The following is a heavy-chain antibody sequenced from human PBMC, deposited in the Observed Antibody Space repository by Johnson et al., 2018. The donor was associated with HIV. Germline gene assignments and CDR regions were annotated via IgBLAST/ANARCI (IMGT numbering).Heavy chain of an antibody. CDR1: GLTFGSYP. V-gene: IGHV3-30*04. Sequence: QVLLVESGGGVVQPGRSLRLSCAASGLTFGSYPLHWVRQAPGRGLEWVAVISYDGSNKYYTDSVKGRFIISRDNSKNMTNLQMNGLSDEDTADYYCVRDQGSGWPTNAFDIWGRGTRVTVSS. J-gene: IGHJ3*02. CDR2: ISYDGSNK. CDR3: VRDQGSGWPTNAFDI. D-gene: IGHD6-19*01.